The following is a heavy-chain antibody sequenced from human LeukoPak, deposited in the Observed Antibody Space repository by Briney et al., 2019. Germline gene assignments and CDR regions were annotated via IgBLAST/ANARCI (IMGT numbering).Heavy chain of an antibody. CDR1: GYTFTSYD. Sequence: ASVKVSCKASGYTFTSYDINWVRQATGQGLEWMGWMNPNSGNTGYAQKFQGRVTMTRNTSISTAYMELSSLRSEDTAVYYCARGKAAYYDFWSAQTLIYFDYWGQGTLVTVSS. J-gene: IGHJ4*02. D-gene: IGHD3-3*01. CDR3: ARGKAAYYDFWSAQTLIYFDY. CDR2: MNPNSGNT. V-gene: IGHV1-8*01.